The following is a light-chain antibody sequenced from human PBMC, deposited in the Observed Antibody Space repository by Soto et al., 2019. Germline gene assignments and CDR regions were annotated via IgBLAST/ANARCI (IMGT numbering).Light chain of an antibody. J-gene: IGKJ4*01. CDR1: QDIKDW. V-gene: IGKV1D-16*01. CDR3: QQYNIYPLT. CDR2: AAS. Sequence: DVQMTQSPSSLSASVGDRVTITCRASQDIKDWLAWYQQKPAKAPKSLISAASNLQPGVPSRFSGSGSGTEFTLTITSLQPEDSATSYCQQYNIYPLTFGGGTKVEIK.